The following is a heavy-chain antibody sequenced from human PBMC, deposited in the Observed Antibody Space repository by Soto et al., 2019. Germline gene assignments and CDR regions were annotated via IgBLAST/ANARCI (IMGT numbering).Heavy chain of an antibody. CDR2: IFGGAGST. V-gene: IGHV3-23*01. J-gene: IGHJ5*02. CDR3: AKDYISPGWFHP. Sequence: EVQVLESGGGLVQPGGSLRLSCAASGFTFSSYAMSWVRQAPGKGLEWVSPIFGGAGSTYYADSEKGRFTIPRDNSKTSRHRRMTSRRAEATDVYYCAKDYISPGWFHPWGQGTLVTVSS. D-gene: IGHD2-2*02. CDR1: GFTFSSYA.